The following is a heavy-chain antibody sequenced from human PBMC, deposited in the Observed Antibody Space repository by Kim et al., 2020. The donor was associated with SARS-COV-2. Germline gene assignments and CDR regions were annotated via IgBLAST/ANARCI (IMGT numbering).Heavy chain of an antibody. J-gene: IGHJ4*02. D-gene: IGHD3-16*02. CDR1: GFTFSSYE. CDR2: ISSSGSTI. CDR3: ASPRYDYVWGSYRYTQDY. V-gene: IGHV3-48*03. Sequence: GGSLRLSCAASGFTFSSYEMNWVRQAPGKGLEWVSYISSSGSTIYYADSVKGRFTISRDNAKNSLYLQMNSLRAEDTAVYYCASPRYDYVWGSYRYTQDYWGQGTLVTVSS.